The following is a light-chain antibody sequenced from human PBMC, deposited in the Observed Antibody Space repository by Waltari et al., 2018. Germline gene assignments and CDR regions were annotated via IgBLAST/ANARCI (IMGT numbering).Light chain of an antibody. CDR2: GAS. V-gene: IGKV3-20*01. CDR1: QSVSSSY. Sequence: EIVLTQSPDTLSLSLGERATLSCRASQSVSSSYLAWYQQKPGQAPRLLIYGASSRATGIPERFSGSGSGTDFTLTISRLEPEDFAVYYCQQYGSSPWTFGQGTKVEI. J-gene: IGKJ1*01. CDR3: QQYGSSPWT.